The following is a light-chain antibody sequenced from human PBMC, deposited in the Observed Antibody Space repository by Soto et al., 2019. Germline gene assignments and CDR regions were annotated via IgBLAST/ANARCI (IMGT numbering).Light chain of an antibody. CDR1: QGIRNY. V-gene: IGKV1-9*01. CDR3: QQLDSYPFT. J-gene: IGKJ3*01. CDR2: AAS. Sequence: IQLTQSPSSLSASVGDRVTITCRASQGIRNYLAWYQQEPGKAPKLLIYAASTLESGVPSRFSGSGSGTDFSLPISSLQPEDFATYYCQQLDSYPFTFGPGTKVDIK.